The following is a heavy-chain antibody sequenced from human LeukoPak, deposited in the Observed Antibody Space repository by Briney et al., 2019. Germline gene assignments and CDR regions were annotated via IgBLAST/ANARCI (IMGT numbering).Heavy chain of an antibody. CDR3: AIQFGELLSEFDY. V-gene: IGHV3-30*02. J-gene: IGHJ4*02. CDR1: GFTFSSYG. D-gene: IGHD3-10*01. CDR2: IRYDGSNK. Sequence: GGSLRLSCAASGFTFSSYGMHWVRQAPGKGLEWVAFIRYDGSNKYYADSVKGRFTISRDNSKNTLYLQMNSLRAEDTAVYYCAIQFGELLSEFDYWGQGTLVTVSS.